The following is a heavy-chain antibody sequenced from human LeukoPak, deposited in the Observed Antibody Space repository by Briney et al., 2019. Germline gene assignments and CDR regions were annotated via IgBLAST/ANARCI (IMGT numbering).Heavy chain of an antibody. D-gene: IGHD6-19*01. CDR3: AREPLYSSGWRYFDY. J-gene: IGHJ4*02. V-gene: IGHV4-59*02. CDR2: IYYSGST. CDR1: GGSVNDYY. Sequence: PSETLSLTCTVSGGSVNDYYWSWIRQPPGKGLEWIGYIYYSGSTNYNPSLKSRVTISVDTSKNQFSLKLSSVTAADTAVYYCAREPLYSSGWRYFDYWGQGTLVTVSS.